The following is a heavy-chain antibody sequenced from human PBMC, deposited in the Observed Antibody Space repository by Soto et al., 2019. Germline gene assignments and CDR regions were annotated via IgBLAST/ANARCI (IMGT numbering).Heavy chain of an antibody. Sequence: VQLLESGGGLVQPGGSLRLSCAASGFTFSSYAMSWVRQAPGKGLEWVSAMSGSGYSTYYADSVKGRFTISRDNSKNTLYLQMNSLRAEDTAVYYCAKDLKHSSSLYEFDYWGQGTLVTVSS. D-gene: IGHD6-6*01. V-gene: IGHV3-23*01. J-gene: IGHJ4*02. CDR3: AKDLKHSSSLYEFDY. CDR1: GFTFSSYA. CDR2: MSGSGYST.